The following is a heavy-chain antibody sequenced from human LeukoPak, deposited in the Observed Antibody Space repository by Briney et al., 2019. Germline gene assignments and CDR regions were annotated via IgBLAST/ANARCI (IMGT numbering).Heavy chain of an antibody. CDR3: TTSSGVGELNGFDP. J-gene: IGHJ5*02. Sequence: PGGPLRLSCAASGFTFNNAWMSWVRQAPGKGLEWVGRIKKKADGGTTDYAAPVKGRFTISRDDSKDTLYLQMNSLKTEDTAVYYCTTSSGVGELNGFDPWGRGTLVTVSS. CDR1: GFTFNNAW. V-gene: IGHV3-15*01. CDR2: IKKKADGGTT. D-gene: IGHD3-10*01.